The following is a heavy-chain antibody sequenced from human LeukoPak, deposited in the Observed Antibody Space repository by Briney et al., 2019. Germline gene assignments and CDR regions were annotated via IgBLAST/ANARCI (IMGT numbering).Heavy chain of an antibody. Sequence: PGGSLRLSCAASGFTFSSFPMSWVRQAPGKGLEWVSVGSGTDGSTYYADSVKGRFTISRDDSKNTLYLQMNSLRVEDTAVYYCAKDRDVDRDYYFDYWGQGTLVTVSS. D-gene: IGHD5-12*01. CDR3: AKDRDVDRDYYFDY. CDR2: GSGTDGST. J-gene: IGHJ4*02. CDR1: GFTFSSFP. V-gene: IGHV3-23*01.